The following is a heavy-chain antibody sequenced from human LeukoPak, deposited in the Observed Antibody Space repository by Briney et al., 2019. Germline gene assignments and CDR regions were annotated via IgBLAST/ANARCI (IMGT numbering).Heavy chain of an antibody. V-gene: IGHV4-31*03. CDR2: IYYSGST. J-gene: IGHJ4*02. Sequence: SETLSLTCTVSGGSMSSGGYYWSWIRQHPGKGLEWIGYIYYSGSTNYNPSLKSRVTISVDTSKNQFSLNLSSVTAADTAVYHCARGEGYYYDTWGQGTLVTVSS. D-gene: IGHD3-22*01. CDR1: GGSMSSGGYY. CDR3: ARGEGYYYDT.